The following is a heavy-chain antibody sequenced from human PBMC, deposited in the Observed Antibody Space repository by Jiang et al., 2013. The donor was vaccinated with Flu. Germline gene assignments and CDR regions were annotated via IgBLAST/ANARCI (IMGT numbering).Heavy chain of an antibody. J-gene: IGHJ4*02. D-gene: IGHD6-19*01. CDR2: IYYSGST. CDR1: GGSISSSSYY. V-gene: IGHV4-39*01. CDR3: ARGPWWLVRRDFDY. Sequence: LLKPSETLSLTCTVSGGSISSSSYYWGWIRQPPGKGLEWIGSIYYSGSTYYNPSLKSRVTISVDTSKNQFSLKLSSVTAADTAVYYCARGPWWLVRRDFDYWGQGTLVTVSS.